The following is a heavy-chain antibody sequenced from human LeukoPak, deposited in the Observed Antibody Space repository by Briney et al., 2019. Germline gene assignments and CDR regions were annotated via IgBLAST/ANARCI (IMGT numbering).Heavy chain of an antibody. CDR2: ISSDGSDK. CDR3: ARSPYSNYPTSDY. CDR1: GFTFSSYG. Sequence: GRSLRLSCAASGFTFSSYGMHWVRQAPGKGLEWVAVISSDGSDKYYADSVKGRFTISRDNSKNTLYLQMNSLRAEDTAVYYCARSPYSNYPTSDYWGQGTLVTVSS. J-gene: IGHJ4*02. D-gene: IGHD4-11*01. V-gene: IGHV3-30*03.